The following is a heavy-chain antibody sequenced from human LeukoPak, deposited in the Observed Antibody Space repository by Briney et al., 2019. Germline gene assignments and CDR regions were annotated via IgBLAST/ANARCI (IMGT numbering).Heavy chain of an antibody. CDR1: GGSISSYY. J-gene: IGHJ5*02. CDR3: AKVRDQLLYPAWFDP. V-gene: IGHV4-59*01. CDR2: IYYSGST. D-gene: IGHD2-2*02. Sequence: SETLSLTCTVSGGSISSYYWSWIRQPPGKGLEWIGYIYYSGSTNYNPSLKSRVTISVDTSKNQFSLKLGSVTAADTAVYYCAKVRDQLLYPAWFDPWGQGTLVTVSS.